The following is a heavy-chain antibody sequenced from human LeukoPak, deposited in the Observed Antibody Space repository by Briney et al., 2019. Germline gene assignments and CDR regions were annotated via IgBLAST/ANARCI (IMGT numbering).Heavy chain of an antibody. CDR1: GGSFSGYY. Sequence: SETLSLTCAVYGGSFSGYYWSWIRQPPGKGLEWIGEINHSGSTNYNPSLKSRVTISVDTSKNQFSLKLSSVTAADTAVYYCARSPPYSGYAIPRYYYYYYYMDVWGKGTTVTVSS. CDR3: ARSPPYSGYAIPRYYYYYYYMDV. J-gene: IGHJ6*03. CDR2: INHSGST. D-gene: IGHD5-12*01. V-gene: IGHV4-34*01.